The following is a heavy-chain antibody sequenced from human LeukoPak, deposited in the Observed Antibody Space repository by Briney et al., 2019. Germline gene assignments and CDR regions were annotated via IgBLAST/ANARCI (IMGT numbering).Heavy chain of an antibody. Sequence: ASVKVSCKASGFTFTSSAMQWVRQARGQRLEWIGWIVVGSGNTNYAQKFQERVTITRDMSTSTAYMELSSLRSEDTAVCYCAAVGGTTVTTVFAFDIWGQGTMVTVSS. CDR1: GFTFTSSA. V-gene: IGHV1-58*02. J-gene: IGHJ3*02. CDR3: AAVGGTTVTTVFAFDI. CDR2: IVVGSGNT. D-gene: IGHD4-17*01.